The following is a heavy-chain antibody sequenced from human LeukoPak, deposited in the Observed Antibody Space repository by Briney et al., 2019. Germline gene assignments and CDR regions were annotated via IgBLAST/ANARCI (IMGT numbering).Heavy chain of an antibody. D-gene: IGHD2-15*01. V-gene: IGHV5-51*01. J-gene: IGHJ5*02. CDR2: IYPGDSDT. CDR3: ARSRVHCSGGSCYSEVGWWFDP. CDR1: GYSFTSYW. Sequence: GESLKISCKGSGYSFTSYWIGWVRQMPGKGLGWMGIIYPGDSDTRYSPSFQGQVTISADKSISTAYLQWSSLKASDTAMYYCARSRVHCSGGSCYSEVGWWFDPWGQGTLVTVSS.